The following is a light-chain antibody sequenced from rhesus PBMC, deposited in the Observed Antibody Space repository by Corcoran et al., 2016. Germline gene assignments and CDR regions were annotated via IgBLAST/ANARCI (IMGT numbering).Light chain of an antibody. CDR1: QGISNA. Sequence: DIHMTQSPSSLSASVGDKVTITCRASQGISNALAWYKQKPGKAPKLLIYAASNLQSGVPSRFSGSGAGTDFTLTISSLQPEDVAVYYCLQHNSYPWTFGQGTKVEI. CDR3: LQHNSYPWT. CDR2: AAS. J-gene: IGKJ1*01. V-gene: IGKV1-33*01.